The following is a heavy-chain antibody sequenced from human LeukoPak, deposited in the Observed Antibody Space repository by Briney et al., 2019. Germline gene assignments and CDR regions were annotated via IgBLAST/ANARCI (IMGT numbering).Heavy chain of an antibody. D-gene: IGHD6-13*01. J-gene: IGHJ4*02. V-gene: IGHV4-31*03. CDR2: IYYSGST. Sequence: PSETLSLTCTVSGGSISSSSYYWGWIRQPPGKGLEWIGYIYYSGSTYYNPSLKSRVTISVDTSKNQFSLKLSSVTAADTAVYYCARDEIAAAGSFDYWGQGTLVTVSS. CDR1: GGSISSSSYY. CDR3: ARDEIAAAGSFDY.